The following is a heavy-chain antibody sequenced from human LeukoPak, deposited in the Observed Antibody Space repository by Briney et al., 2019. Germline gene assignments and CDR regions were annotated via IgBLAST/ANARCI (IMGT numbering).Heavy chain of an antibody. V-gene: IGHV4-34*01. J-gene: IGHJ4*02. CDR3: AGIRIAAAAYY. Sequence: SETLSLTCAVSGGSIIVAAYSWSWIRQPPGKGLEWIGEINHSGSTNYNPSLKSRVTISVDTSKNQFSLKLSSVTAADTAVYYCAGIRIAAAAYYWGQGTLVTVSS. D-gene: IGHD6-13*01. CDR2: INHSGST. CDR1: GGSIIVAAYS.